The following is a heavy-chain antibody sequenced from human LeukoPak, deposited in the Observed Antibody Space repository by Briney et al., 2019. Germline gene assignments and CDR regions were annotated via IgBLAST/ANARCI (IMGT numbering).Heavy chain of an antibody. Sequence: PSETLSLTCTVSGGSISNGSYYWSWIRQPAGKGLEWIGRIYTSGTSNYNPFLKSRVTISVDTSKNQFFLKLSSVTAADTAVYYCARGFPQRFGELPPAWFDPWGQGTLVTVSS. CDR2: IYTSGTS. CDR1: GGSISNGSYY. D-gene: IGHD3-10*01. CDR3: ARGFPQRFGELPPAWFDP. V-gene: IGHV4-61*02. J-gene: IGHJ5*02.